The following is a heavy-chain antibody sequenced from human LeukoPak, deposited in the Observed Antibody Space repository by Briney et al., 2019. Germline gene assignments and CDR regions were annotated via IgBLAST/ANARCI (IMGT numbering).Heavy chain of an antibody. D-gene: IGHD5-18*01. J-gene: IGHJ4*02. V-gene: IGHV3-7*01. CDR1: GGSISSSNW. Sequence: PSETLSLTCAVSGGSISSSNWWSWVRQAPGKGLEWVANIKQDGSEKYYVDSVKGRFTISRDNAKNSLYLQMNSLRAEDTAVYSCARDKTRGLGYSYSKSGNYFDYWGQGTLVTVSS. CDR3: ARDKTRGLGYSYSKSGNYFDY. CDR2: IKQDGSEK.